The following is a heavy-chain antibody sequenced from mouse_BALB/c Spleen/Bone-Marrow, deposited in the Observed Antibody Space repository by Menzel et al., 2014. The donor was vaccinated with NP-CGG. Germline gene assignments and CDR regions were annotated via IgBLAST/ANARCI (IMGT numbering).Heavy chain of an antibody. D-gene: IGHD1-1*01. J-gene: IGHJ1*01. Sequence: QVHVKQSGAELVEPGASVKLSCKASSYTFTSYWMHWVKQRPGQGLEWIGEINPSNGRTNYNEKFKSKATLTVDKSSSTAYMQLSSLTSEDSAVYYCAPYYYGSSYGFYWYFDVWGAGTTVTVSS. V-gene: IGHV1S81*02. CDR1: SYTFTSYW. CDR3: APYYYGSSYGFYWYFDV. CDR2: INPSNGRT.